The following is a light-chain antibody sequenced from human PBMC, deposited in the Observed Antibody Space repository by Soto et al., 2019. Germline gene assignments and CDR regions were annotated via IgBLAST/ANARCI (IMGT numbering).Light chain of an antibody. J-gene: IGKJ1*01. V-gene: IGKV3D-15*01. CDR3: QQYNNWPRT. Sequence: EIVLTQSPGTLSLSPGERATLSCRASQSVSSRLAWYQQKPGQTPRLLIYGTSSRATGIPDRFSGSGSGTDFTLTISSLQSEDLAVYYCQQYNNWPRTFGQGTKVDI. CDR2: GTS. CDR1: QSVSSR.